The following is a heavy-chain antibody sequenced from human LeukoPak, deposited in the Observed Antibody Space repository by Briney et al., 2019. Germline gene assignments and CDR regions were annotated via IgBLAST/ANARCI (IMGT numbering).Heavy chain of an antibody. CDR3: AAVIDY. V-gene: IGHV3-48*03. Sequence: GGSLRLSCAASGFTFSNYEMNWIRQAPGKGLEWISYISNSGNTKYYADSVKGRFTISRDNANNSVYLQMNNLRAEDTAVYYCAAVIDYWGQGTLVTASS. J-gene: IGHJ4*02. CDR1: GFTFSNYE. CDR2: ISNSGNTK.